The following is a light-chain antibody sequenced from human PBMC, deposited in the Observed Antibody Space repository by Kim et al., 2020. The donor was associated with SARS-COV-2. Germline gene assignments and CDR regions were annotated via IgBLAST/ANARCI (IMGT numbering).Light chain of an antibody. CDR1: QSVLYSSNNKNY. Sequence: ATINCKSSQSVLYSSNNKNYFAWYQQKPGQPPKLLINWASTRESGVPDRFSGSGSGTDFTLTISGLQAEDVAVYYCQQYYSSPPTFGQGTKVDIK. CDR3: QQYYSSPPT. J-gene: IGKJ1*01. CDR2: WAS. V-gene: IGKV4-1*01.